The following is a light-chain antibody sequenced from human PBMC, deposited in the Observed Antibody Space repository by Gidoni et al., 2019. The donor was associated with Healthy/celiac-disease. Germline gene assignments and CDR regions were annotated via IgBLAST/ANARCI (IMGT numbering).Light chain of an antibody. CDR3: QQYDNLPAST. CDR2: DAS. J-gene: IGKJ1*01. Sequence: DIQMTQSPSSLSASVGDRVTITCQASQDISNYLNWYQQKPGKAPKLLIYDASNLETGVPSRFSGSGSGTDFTFTISSLQPEDIATYYCQQYDNLPASTFGQXTKVEIK. CDR1: QDISNY. V-gene: IGKV1-33*01.